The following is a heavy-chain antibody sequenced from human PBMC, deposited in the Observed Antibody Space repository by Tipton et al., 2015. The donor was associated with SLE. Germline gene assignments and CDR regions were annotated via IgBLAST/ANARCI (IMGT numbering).Heavy chain of an antibody. D-gene: IGHD2-2*01. CDR3: ATTRNVALPAYD. CDR1: GFTVSIYA. V-gene: IGHV3-23*01. CDR2: ISARGVTT. J-gene: IGHJ4*02. Sequence: SLRLSCAASGFTVSIYAMSCVRQAPGKGLEWVSTISARGVTTSYADSVKGRFTISREHTQNSVFLHMNNLGAEDTAVYYCATTRNVALPAYDWGQGALVSVSS.